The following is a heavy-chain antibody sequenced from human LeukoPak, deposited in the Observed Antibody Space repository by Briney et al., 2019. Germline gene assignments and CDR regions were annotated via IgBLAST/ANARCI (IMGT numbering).Heavy chain of an antibody. V-gene: IGHV1-69*10. CDR3: ARLSDYGDDY. D-gene: IGHD4-17*01. J-gene: IGHJ4*02. CDR1: GGTFSSYA. Sequence: SVKVSCKASGGTFSSYAISWVRQAPGQGLEWMGWIIPILGIANHAQKFQGRVTITADKSTSTAYMELSSLRSEDTAVYYCARLSDYGDDYWGQGTLVTVSS. CDR2: IIPILGIA.